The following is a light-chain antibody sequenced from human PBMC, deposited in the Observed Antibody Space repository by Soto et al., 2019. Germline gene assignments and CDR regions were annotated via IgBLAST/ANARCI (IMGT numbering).Light chain of an antibody. V-gene: IGLV3-1*01. CDR2: QDM. CDR3: QAWDTSTGVV. Sequence: SYELTQPPSVSVSPGQTASITCSGDKLGDRFANWYQQKPGQSPVMVIYQDMKRPSGIPERFSGSNSGNTATLTIRGTQAMDEADYYCQAWDTSTGVVFGGGTKLTVL. CDR1: KLGDRF. J-gene: IGLJ2*01.